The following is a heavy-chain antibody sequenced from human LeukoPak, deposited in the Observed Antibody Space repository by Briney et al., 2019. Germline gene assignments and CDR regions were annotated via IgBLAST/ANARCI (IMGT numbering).Heavy chain of an antibody. J-gene: IGHJ1*01. D-gene: IGHD2/OR15-2a*01. CDR2: IHYSGLKT. V-gene: IGHV3-30*02. Sequence: PGGSLRLSCEGSGSTFSSYGIHWVRQAPGKGLEWVAFIHYSGLKTNYGDSVKGRFTISRDNSEKTVYLQMNSVSPEDTAVYYSAGDGGSGSFYRYFRHWGQGALVIVSS. CDR1: GSTFSSYG. CDR3: AGDGGSGSFYRYFRH.